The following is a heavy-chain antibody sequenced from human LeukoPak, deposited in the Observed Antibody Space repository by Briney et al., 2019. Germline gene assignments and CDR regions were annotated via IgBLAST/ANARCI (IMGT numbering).Heavy chain of an antibody. Sequence: GGSLRLSCAASGFTVSSNYMSWVRQAPGKGLEWVSVIYSGGSTYYAASVKGRFTISRDNSKNTLYLQMKSLGAEDTAVYYCARGGGGRSGWGRYFDYWGQGTLVTVPS. CDR2: IYSGGST. V-gene: IGHV3-53*01. D-gene: IGHD6-19*01. J-gene: IGHJ4*02. CDR3: ARGGGGRSGWGRYFDY. CDR1: GFTVSSNY.